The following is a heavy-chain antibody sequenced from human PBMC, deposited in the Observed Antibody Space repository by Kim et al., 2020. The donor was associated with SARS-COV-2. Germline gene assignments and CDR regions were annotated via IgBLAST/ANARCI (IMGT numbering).Heavy chain of an antibody. CDR3: ARVGYDYVWGSYRDYYYAYGMDV. Sequence: GGSLRLSCTASGFTFSNYYMSWIRQAPGKGLEWVSYISSSSSYTNYADSVKGRFTIPRDNTKNSLYLQMNSLRAEDTAVYYCARVGYDYVWGSYRDYYYAYGMDVWGQGTTVTVSS. D-gene: IGHD3-16*02. J-gene: IGHJ6*02. CDR1: GFTFSNYY. CDR2: ISSSSSYT. V-gene: IGHV3-11*05.